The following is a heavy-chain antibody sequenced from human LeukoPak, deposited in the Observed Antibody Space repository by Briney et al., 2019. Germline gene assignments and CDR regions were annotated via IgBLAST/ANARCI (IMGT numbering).Heavy chain of an antibody. CDR1: GFPFSSYA. CDR3: VKAPVTSCRGAYCYPFDY. D-gene: IGHD2-21*01. V-gene: IGHV3-23*01. Sequence: GGSLRLSCAASGFPFSSYAMSWVRQAPGKGLEWVSAISGSGDSTYYADSVKGRFTISRDNSKNTLYLQMNSLRAEDTAVYYCVKAPVTSCRGAYCYPFDYWGQGTLVTVSS. J-gene: IGHJ4*02. CDR2: ISGSGDST.